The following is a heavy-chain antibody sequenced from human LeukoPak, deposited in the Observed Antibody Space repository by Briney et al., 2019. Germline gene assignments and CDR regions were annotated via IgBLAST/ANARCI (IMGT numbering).Heavy chain of an antibody. J-gene: IGHJ6*02. Sequence: HPGGSLRLSCVASGFTFSSYAMSWVRQAPGKGLEWLSGLSGSGGTTYYADSVKGRFTISRDNSKNTLYLQMNSLRAEDTAVYYCARDGGGGTAGWGYYYGMDVWGQGTTVTVSS. D-gene: IGHD4-23*01. CDR2: LSGSGGTT. V-gene: IGHV3-23*01. CDR1: GFTFSSYA. CDR3: ARDGGGGTAGWGYYYGMDV.